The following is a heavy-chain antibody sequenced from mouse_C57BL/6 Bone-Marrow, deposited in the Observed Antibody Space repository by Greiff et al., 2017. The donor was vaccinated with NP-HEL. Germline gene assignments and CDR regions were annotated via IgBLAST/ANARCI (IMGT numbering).Heavy chain of an antibody. CDR3: ARSGSFITTVGGAMDY. Sequence: QVQLQQSGAELVKPGASVKLSCKASGYTFTSYWMHWVKQRPGQGLEWIGMIHPNSGSTNYNEKFKSKATLTVDKSSSTAYMQLSSLTSEDSAVYYCARSGSFITTVGGAMDYWGQGTSVTVSS. J-gene: IGHJ4*01. V-gene: IGHV1-64*01. CDR2: IHPNSGST. CDR1: GYTFTSYW. D-gene: IGHD1-1*01.